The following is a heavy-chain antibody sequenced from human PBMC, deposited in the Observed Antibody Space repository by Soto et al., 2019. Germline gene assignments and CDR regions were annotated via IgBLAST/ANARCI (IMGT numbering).Heavy chain of an antibody. V-gene: IGHV3-72*01. CDR1: GFTFSDHY. D-gene: IGHD4-17*01. CDR2: TRNKANSYTT. Sequence: GGSLRLSCAASGFTFSDHYMDWVRQAPGKGLEWVGRTRNKANSYTTEYAASVKGRFTISRDDSKNSLYLQMNSLKTEDTALYYCARGSGAMYYFDYWGQGTLVTVSS. CDR3: ARGSGAMYYFDY. J-gene: IGHJ4*02.